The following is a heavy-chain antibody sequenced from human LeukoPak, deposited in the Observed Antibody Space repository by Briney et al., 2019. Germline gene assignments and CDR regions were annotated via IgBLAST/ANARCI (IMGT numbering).Heavy chain of an antibody. CDR3: AKGNDYGDYFDY. J-gene: IGHJ4*02. CDR2: ISGSGGST. V-gene: IGHV3-23*01. CDR1: GFTFSSYA. Sequence: PGGSLRLSCAAAGFTFSSYAMSWVRQAPGKGLEWVSAISGSGGSTYYADSVKGRFTISRDNSKNTLYLQMNSLRAEATAVYYCAKGNDYGDYFDYWGQGTLVTVSS. D-gene: IGHD4-17*01.